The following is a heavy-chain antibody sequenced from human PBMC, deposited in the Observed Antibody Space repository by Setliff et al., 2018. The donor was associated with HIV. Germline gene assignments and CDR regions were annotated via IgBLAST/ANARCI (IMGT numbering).Heavy chain of an antibody. CDR1: GFTFSKYW. CDR2: IRQDGNEK. V-gene: IGHV3-7*03. Sequence: GGSLRLSCATSGFTFSKYWMTWVRQAPGKGLEWVATIRQDGNEKYYVDSVTGRFTVSRDNRRKELHLQMSSLRVEDTAVYYCARPPPSSRDFDFVFDSWGQGTLVTVSS. CDR3: ARPPPSSRDFDFVFDS. J-gene: IGHJ4*02. D-gene: IGHD3-9*01.